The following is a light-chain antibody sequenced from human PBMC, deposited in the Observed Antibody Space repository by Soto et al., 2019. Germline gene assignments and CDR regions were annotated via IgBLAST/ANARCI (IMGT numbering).Light chain of an antibody. CDR2: DVS. CDR3: CSYAGSYTYV. V-gene: IGLV2-11*01. Sequence: QSVLTQPPSVSGSPGQSVTISCTGTSSYVGNYNYVSWYQQHPGKAPKLMIYDVSKRPSGVPDRFSGSKSGNTASLTISGLQAEDEADYYCCSYAGSYTYVFGTGTKLTVL. CDR1: SSYVGNYNY. J-gene: IGLJ1*01.